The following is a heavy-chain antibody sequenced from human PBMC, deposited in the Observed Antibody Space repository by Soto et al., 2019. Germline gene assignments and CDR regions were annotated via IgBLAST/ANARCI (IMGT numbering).Heavy chain of an antibody. CDR1: GYTFTNFG. J-gene: IGHJ5*02. CDR3: ARVIPGAEAWFDP. V-gene: IGHV1-18*01. Sequence: QVQLLQSAAEVKKPGASVKVSCKASGYTFTNFGVTWVRQAPGQGLEWMGWISAYTDDPNYAQKFQGRVTMTIHTSTSTAYMDLRSLTSDDTAVYYCARVIPGAEAWFDPWGQGTLVTVSS. CDR2: ISAYTDDP. D-gene: IGHD2-2*01.